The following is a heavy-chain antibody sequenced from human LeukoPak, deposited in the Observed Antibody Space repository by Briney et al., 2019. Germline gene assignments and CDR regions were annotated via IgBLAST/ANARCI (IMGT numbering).Heavy chain of an antibody. J-gene: IGHJ4*02. Sequence: GGSLRLSCAASGFTFSSYSMNWVRQAPGKGLEWVSSISSSSSYIYYADLVKGRFTISRDNAKNSLYLQMNSLRAEDTAVYYCARDFAGGSSSLWYWGQGTLVTVSS. V-gene: IGHV3-21*01. CDR2: ISSSSSYI. CDR3: ARDFAGGSSSLWY. D-gene: IGHD1-26*01. CDR1: GFTFSSYS.